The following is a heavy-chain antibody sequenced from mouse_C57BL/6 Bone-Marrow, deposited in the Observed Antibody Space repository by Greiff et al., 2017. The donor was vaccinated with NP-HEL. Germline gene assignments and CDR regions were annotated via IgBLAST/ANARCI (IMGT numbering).Heavy chain of an antibody. J-gene: IGHJ3*01. Sequence: VKLQESGAELMKPGASVKLSCKATGYTFTGYWIEWVKQRPGHGLEWIGEILPGSGSTNYNEKFKGKATFTADTSSNTAYMQLSSLTTEDSAIYYCARPPADYYGSSYGFAYWGQGTLVTVSA. V-gene: IGHV1-9*01. CDR1: GYTFTGYW. CDR2: ILPGSGST. CDR3: ARPPADYYGSSYGFAY. D-gene: IGHD1-1*01.